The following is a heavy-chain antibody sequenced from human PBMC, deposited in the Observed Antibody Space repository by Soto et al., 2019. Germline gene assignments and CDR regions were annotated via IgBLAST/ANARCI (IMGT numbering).Heavy chain of an antibody. J-gene: IGHJ6*02. CDR1: GGTFSSCA. V-gene: IGHV1-69*13. CDR3: ARDPKPYCSGGSCYAYYGMDV. D-gene: IGHD2-15*01. CDR2: IIPIFGTA. Sequence: GASVKVSCKASGGTFSSCAISWVRQAPGQGLEWMGGIIPIFGTANYAQKFQGRVTITADESTSTAYMELSSLRSEDTAVYYCARDPKPYCSGGSCYAYYGMDVWGQGTTVTVSS.